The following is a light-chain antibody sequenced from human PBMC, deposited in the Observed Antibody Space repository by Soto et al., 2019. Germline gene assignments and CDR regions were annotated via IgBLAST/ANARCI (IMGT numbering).Light chain of an antibody. V-gene: IGKV1-5*01. J-gene: IGKJ1*01. CDR1: QSISSW. CDR2: DAS. Sequence: DIQMTQSPSSVSASVGDRVTITCWASQSISSWLAWYQQKPGKAPKLLIYDASSLESGVPSRFSGSGSGTEFTLTISSLQPDDFATYYCQQYNSYSPWTFGQGTKVDI. CDR3: QQYNSYSPWT.